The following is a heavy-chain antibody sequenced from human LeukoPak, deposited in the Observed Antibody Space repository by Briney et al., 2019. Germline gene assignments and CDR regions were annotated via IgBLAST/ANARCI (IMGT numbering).Heavy chain of an antibody. CDR1: GYTFTGFY. Sequence: ASVKVSCKTSGYTFTGFYLNWVRQAPGKGLEWMGGFDPEDGETIYAQKFQGRVTMTEDTSTDTAYMELSSLRSEDTAVYYCAADFDTYYYGSGSPPGWGQGTLVTVSS. CDR2: FDPEDGET. D-gene: IGHD3-10*01. V-gene: IGHV1-24*01. CDR3: AADFDTYYYGSGSPPG. J-gene: IGHJ4*02.